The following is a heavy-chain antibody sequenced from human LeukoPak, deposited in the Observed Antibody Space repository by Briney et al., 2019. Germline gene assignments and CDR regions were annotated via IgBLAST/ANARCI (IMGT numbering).Heavy chain of an antibody. CDR1: GGSIRSSTYY. V-gene: IGHV4-39*01. J-gene: IGHJ5*02. CDR2: IYYSGST. Sequence: SETLSLTCTVSGGSIRSSTYYWAWIRQPPGKGLEWIGRIYYSGSTYYNPSLKSRVTISVDTSKNQFSLKLSSVTAADTAVYYCARRFSGDYGFPIHNCFDPWGQGTLVTVSS. D-gene: IGHD4/OR15-4a*01. CDR3: ARRFSGDYGFPIHNCFDP.